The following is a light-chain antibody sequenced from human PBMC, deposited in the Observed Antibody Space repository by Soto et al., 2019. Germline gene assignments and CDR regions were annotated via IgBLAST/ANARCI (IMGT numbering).Light chain of an antibody. CDR2: AAS. CDR1: QSMSTY. J-gene: IGKJ5*01. Sequence: IQLTQPPSPLSASVGYSFSITDLASQSMSTYLNWYQQKPGKAPKVLINAASHLQSGVPPRFSGSGSGTDFTLTISSLQPEAVATYFGQQSYRTPTTFGQGTRL. CDR3: QQSYRTPTT. V-gene: IGKV1-39*01.